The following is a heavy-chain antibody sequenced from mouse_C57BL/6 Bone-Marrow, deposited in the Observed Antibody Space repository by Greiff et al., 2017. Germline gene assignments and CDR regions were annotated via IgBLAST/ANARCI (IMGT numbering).Heavy chain of an antibody. V-gene: IGHV1-26*01. CDR2: INPNNGGT. D-gene: IGHD1-1*01. Sequence: EVQLQQSGPELVKPGASVKISCKASGYTFTDYYMNWVKQSHGKSLEWIGDINPNNGGTSYNQKFKGKATLTVDKSSSTAYMELRSLTSEDSAVYYCARAPRYYYGSSQFAYWGQGTLVTVSA. J-gene: IGHJ3*01. CDR3: ARAPRYYYGSSQFAY. CDR1: GYTFTDYY.